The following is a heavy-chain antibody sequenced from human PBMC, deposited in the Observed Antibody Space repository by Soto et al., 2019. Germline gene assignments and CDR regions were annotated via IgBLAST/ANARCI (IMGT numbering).Heavy chain of an antibody. CDR1: GGSVSSGSYY. CDR2: IYYSGST. D-gene: IGHD3-9*01. V-gene: IGHV4-61*01. J-gene: IGHJ4*02. CDR3: ARGIRYFDWLSPSYYFDY. Sequence: SETLSLTCTVSGGSVSSGSYYWSWIRQPPGKGLEWIGYIYYSGSTNYNPSLKSRVTISVDTSKNQFSLKLSSVTAADTAVYYCARGIRYFDWLSPSYYFDYWGQGTLVTVSS.